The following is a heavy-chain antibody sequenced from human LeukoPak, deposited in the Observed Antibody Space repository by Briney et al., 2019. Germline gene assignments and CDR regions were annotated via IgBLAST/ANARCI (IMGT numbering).Heavy chain of an antibody. CDR2: INPSGGST. V-gene: IGHV1-46*01. CDR1: GYPFTSYY. J-gene: IGHJ4*02. Sequence: ASVKVSCKASGYPFTSYYMHWVRPAPGQGLEWMGIINPSGGSTSYAQKFQGRVTMTRDMSTSTVYMELSSLRSEDTAVYYCARDHRGSYPYDYWGQGTLVTVSS. D-gene: IGHD1-26*01. CDR3: ARDHRGSYPYDY.